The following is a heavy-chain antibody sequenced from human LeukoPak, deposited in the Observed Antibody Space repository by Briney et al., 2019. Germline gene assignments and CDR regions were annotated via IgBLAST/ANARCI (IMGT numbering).Heavy chain of an antibody. Sequence: GGSLRLSCAASGFTFDDYAMHWVRQAPGKGLEWVSCISWNSGSIGYADSVKGRFTISRDNAKNSLYLQMNSLRAEDTALYYCAKGPGTAMVTPFDYWGQGTLVTVSS. J-gene: IGHJ4*02. D-gene: IGHD5-18*01. CDR3: AKGPGTAMVTPFDY. V-gene: IGHV3-9*01. CDR2: ISWNSGSI. CDR1: GFTFDDYA.